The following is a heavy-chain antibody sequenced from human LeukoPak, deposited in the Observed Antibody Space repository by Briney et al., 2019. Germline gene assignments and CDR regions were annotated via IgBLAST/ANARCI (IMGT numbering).Heavy chain of an antibody. CDR2: ISWNSGSI. D-gene: IGHD6-19*01. CDR1: GFSFDDYA. J-gene: IGHJ3*02. V-gene: IGHV3-9*01. CDR3: AKDMGSSGWYTDAFDI. Sequence: GGSLRLSCAASGFSFDDYAMHWVRQAPGKGLEWVSGISWNSGSIGYADSVKGRFTISRDNAKNSLYLQMNSLRAEDTALYYCAKDMGSSGWYTDAFDIWGQGTMVTVSS.